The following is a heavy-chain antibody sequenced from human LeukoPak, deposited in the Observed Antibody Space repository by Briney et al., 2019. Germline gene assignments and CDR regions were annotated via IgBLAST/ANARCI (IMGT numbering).Heavy chain of an antibody. V-gene: IGHV3-21*01. CDR2: ISISSSYI. CDR1: GFTFSRYS. CDR3: AELGITMIGGV. D-gene: IGHD3-10*02. J-gene: IGHJ6*04. Sequence: GGSLRLSCAASGFTFSRYSMNWVRQAPGKGLEWVSSISISSSYIYYADSVKGRFTMSRDNAKNSLYLQMNSLRAEDTAVYYCAELGITMIGGVWGKGTTVTISS.